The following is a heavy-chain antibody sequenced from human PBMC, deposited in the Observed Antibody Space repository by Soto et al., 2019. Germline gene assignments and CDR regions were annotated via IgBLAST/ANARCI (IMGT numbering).Heavy chain of an antibody. V-gene: IGHV3-30*03. CDR2: ISYDGSNK. D-gene: IGHD3-10*02. Sequence: GSLRLSCAASGFTFSSYGIHWVRQAPGKGLEWVAVISYDGSNKYYADSVKGRFTISRDNSKNTLYLQMNSLRAEDTAVYYCVADYVATDAFDIWGQGTMVTVSS. CDR1: GFTFSSYG. J-gene: IGHJ3*02. CDR3: VADYVATDAFDI.